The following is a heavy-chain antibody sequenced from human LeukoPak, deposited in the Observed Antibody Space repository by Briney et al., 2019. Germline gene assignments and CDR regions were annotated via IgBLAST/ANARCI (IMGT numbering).Heavy chain of an antibody. CDR2: IYSGGST. CDR3: ARVQTVDGYYYYGMDV. D-gene: IGHD2-8*01. J-gene: IGHJ6*02. CDR1: GFTVSSNY. Sequence: GGSLRLSGAASGFTVSSNYMSWVRQAPGKGLEWVSVIYSGGSTYYADSVKGRFTISRDNSKNTLYLQMNSLRAEDTAVYYCARVQTVDGYYYYGMDVWGQGTTVTVSS. V-gene: IGHV3-53*01.